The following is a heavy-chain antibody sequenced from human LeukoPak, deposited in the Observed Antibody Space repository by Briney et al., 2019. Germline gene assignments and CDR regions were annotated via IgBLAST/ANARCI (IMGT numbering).Heavy chain of an antibody. CDR1: GYTFTNYG. CDR3: ARVRSSRLRFDV. J-gene: IGHJ6*04. V-gene: IGHV1-18*01. CDR2: ISVNNGDT. Sequence: ASVKVSCKASGYTFTNYGISWVRQAPGQGLEWMGWISVNNGDTNHAQKFQGRVTMTTDTSTSTAYMDLRSLRSDDTAVYYCARVRSSRLRFDVWGKGTTVTVSS. D-gene: IGHD3-3*01.